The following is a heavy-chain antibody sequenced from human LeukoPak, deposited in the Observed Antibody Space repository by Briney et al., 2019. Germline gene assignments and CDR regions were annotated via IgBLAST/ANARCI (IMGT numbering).Heavy chain of an antibody. CDR2: IIPIFGTA. J-gene: IGHJ5*02. CDR3: ARGRWQGSGYVPSDRQRRNWFDP. V-gene: IGHV1-69*01. CDR1: GGTVSSYA. Sequence: SVKVSCKASGGTVSSYAISWVRQAPGQGLEWLGGIIPIFGTANYAQKFQGRVTITADESTSTAYMELSSLRSEDTAVYSCARGRWQGSGYVPSDRQRRNWFDPWGQGTLVTVSS. D-gene: IGHD5-12*01.